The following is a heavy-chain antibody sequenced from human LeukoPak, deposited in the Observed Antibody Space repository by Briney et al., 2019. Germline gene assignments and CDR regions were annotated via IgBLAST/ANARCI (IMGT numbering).Heavy chain of an antibody. CDR1: GFTFAPYI. CDR2: ISAGGTAI. J-gene: IGHJ3*02. Sequence: GGSLRHSCAASGFTFAPYIVSWVRQAPGRGLQWVSAISAGGTAIYYADSVKGRFTISRDDSNNMLYLQMNSLRDEDTATYYCAKGGYIGYNGLFDIWGQGTTVTVSS. D-gene: IGHD5-12*01. V-gene: IGHV3-23*01. CDR3: AKGGYIGYNGLFDI.